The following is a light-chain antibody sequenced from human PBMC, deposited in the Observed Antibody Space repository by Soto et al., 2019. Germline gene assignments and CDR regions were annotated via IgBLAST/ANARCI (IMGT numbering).Light chain of an antibody. V-gene: IGKV3D-20*02. CDR3: QQRSSWPLT. CDR1: QSVSSMY. Sequence: LELTQSPGTLSLSPGERDTLSCMASQSVSSMYLAWYQQIPGQAPRLLIYDASRRATGIPDRFSGSGSGTDFTLTISSLEPEDFAVYYCQQRSSWPLTFGGGTKVDIK. J-gene: IGKJ4*01. CDR2: DAS.